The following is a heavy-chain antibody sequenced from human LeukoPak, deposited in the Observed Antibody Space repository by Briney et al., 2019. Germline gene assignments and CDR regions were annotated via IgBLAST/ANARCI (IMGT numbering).Heavy chain of an antibody. Sequence: GGSLRLSCVASGFTFSDYYMSWIRQAPGKGLEWVSYISSSGSTIYYADSVKGRFTISRDNAKNSLYLQMNSLRAEDTAVYYCAARRQEYCSSTSCSDVWGKGTTVTVSS. CDR1: GFTFSDYY. V-gene: IGHV3-11*01. CDR3: AARRQEYCSSTSCSDV. D-gene: IGHD2-2*01. J-gene: IGHJ6*04. CDR2: ISSSGSTI.